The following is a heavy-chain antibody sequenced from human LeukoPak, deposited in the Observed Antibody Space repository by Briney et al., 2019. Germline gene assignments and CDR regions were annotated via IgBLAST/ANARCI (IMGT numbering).Heavy chain of an antibody. D-gene: IGHD1-1*01. CDR2: ISYSSSTI. V-gene: IGHV3-48*02. CDR1: AFPFSSYS. Sequence: PGGSLRLSCAASAFPFSSYSMTWVRQAPGKGLEWLSYISYSSSTIFYVESVKGRFTISRNNAKNSLYLQMNSLRDEDTAVYYCASAGSTTLSRWFDHWGQGSLVTVSS. J-gene: IGHJ5*02. CDR3: ASAGSTTLSRWFDH.